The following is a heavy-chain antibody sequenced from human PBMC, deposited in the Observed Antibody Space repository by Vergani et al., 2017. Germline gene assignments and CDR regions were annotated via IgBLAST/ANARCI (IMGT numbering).Heavy chain of an antibody. V-gene: IGHV4-4*03. CDR1: GDSISSNNC. Sequence: QVQLQESGPGLVKPPGTLSLTCAVSGDSISSNNCWTLVRQPPGKGLEWVGEICHTEDTKYSPSLKSRVTVSVDESRNLFSLRLNSVTAADTAVYYCATIGYRRGGYYFDYWGQGILVTVSS. CDR3: ATIGYRRGGYYFDY. D-gene: IGHD1-26*01. CDR2: ICHTEDT. J-gene: IGHJ4*02.